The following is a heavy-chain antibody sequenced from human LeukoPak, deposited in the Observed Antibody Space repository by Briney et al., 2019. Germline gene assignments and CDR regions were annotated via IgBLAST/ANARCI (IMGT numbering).Heavy chain of an antibody. V-gene: IGHV3-30-3*01. D-gene: IGHD5-12*01. Sequence: GGSLRLSCEASGFTSSSYAMHWVRQAPGKGLEWVAVISYDGSNKYYADSVKGRFTISRDNSKNTLYLQMNSLRAEDTAVYYCARDRVVVATIFDYWGQGTLVTVSS. CDR2: ISYDGSNK. J-gene: IGHJ4*02. CDR3: ARDRVVVATIFDY. CDR1: GFTSSSYA.